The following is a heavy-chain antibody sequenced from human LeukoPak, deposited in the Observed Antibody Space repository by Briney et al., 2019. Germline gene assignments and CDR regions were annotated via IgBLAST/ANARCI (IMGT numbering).Heavy chain of an antibody. J-gene: IGHJ5*02. Sequence: SVKVSCKASGGTFSSYAISWVRQAPRQGLEWMGGIIPIFGTANYAQKFQGRVTITADESTSTAYMELSSLRSEDTAVYYCARGSSWYFLLDPWGQGTLVTVSS. CDR1: GGTFSSYA. CDR3: ARGSSWYFLLDP. V-gene: IGHV1-69*13. CDR2: IIPIFGTA. D-gene: IGHD6-13*01.